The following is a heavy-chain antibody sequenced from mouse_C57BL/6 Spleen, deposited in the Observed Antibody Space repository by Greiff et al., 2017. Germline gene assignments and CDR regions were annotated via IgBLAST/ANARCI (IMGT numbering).Heavy chain of an antibody. CDR2: IYPRDGST. Sequence: QVHVKQSGPELVKPGASVKLSCKASGYTFTSYDINWVKQRPGQGLEWIGWIYPRDGSTKYNEKFKGKATLTVDTSSSTAYMELHSLTSEDSAVYFCARWYDYDGYYAMDYWGKGTSVTVSS. CDR1: GYTFTSYD. V-gene: IGHV1-85*01. J-gene: IGHJ4*01. CDR3: ARWYDYDGYYAMDY. D-gene: IGHD2-4*01.